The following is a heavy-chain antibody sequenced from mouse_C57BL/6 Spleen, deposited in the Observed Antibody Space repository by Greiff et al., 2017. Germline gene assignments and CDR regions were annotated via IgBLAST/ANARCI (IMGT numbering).Heavy chain of an antibody. Sequence: QVQLQQPGAELVMPGASVKLSCKASGYTFTSYWMHWVKQRPGQGLEWIGEIDPSDSYTNYNQKFKGKSTLTVDKSSSTAYMQLSSLTSADSEVYYCARKVYSNYDAMGYWGHRTSVTVAS. V-gene: IGHV1-69*01. CDR2: IDPSDSYT. CDR1: GYTFTSYW. CDR3: ARKVYSNYDAMGY. J-gene: IGHJ4*01. D-gene: IGHD2-5*01.